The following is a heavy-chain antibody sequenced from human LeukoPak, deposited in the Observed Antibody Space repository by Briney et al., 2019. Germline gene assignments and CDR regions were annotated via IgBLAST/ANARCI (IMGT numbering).Heavy chain of an antibody. V-gene: IGHV4-30-4*01. CDR2: IYYSGST. CDR3: ARYVPAATGLTEHDAFDI. J-gene: IGHJ3*02. D-gene: IGHD2-2*01. CDR1: GGSISSGDYY. Sequence: SQTLPVTCTVSGGSISSGDYYWSWIRQPPGKGLEWIGSIYYSGSTYYNPSLKRRVTQSVDTSKNQFSLRLSSVTAADTAVYYCARYVPAATGLTEHDAFDIWGEGTRVRLSS.